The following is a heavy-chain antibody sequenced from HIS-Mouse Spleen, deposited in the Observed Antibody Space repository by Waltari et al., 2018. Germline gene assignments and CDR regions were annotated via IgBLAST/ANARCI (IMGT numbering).Heavy chain of an antibody. J-gene: IGHJ4*02. D-gene: IGHD6-19*01. CDR1: RYTFTGYY. Sequence: QVQLVQSGAEVKKPGASVKVSCKASRYTFTGYYMHWVRQAPGQGLEWMGWINPKSGGTNDAEKFQVRVTMTRDKSISTAYRDPVDTATYYCARIAEGYSSGWYAFDYWGQGTLVTVSS. CDR2: INPKSGGT. V-gene: IGHV1-2*02. CDR3: GYSSGWYAFDY.